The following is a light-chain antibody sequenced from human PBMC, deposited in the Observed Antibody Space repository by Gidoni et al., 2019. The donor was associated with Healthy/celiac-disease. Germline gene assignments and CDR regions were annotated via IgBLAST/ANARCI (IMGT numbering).Light chain of an antibody. J-gene: IGLJ2*01. CDR1: SPNIGSNT. V-gene: IGLV1-44*01. Sequence: QSVLTQPPSASGTPGHRVTTSCSGSSPNIGSNTVNWYQQLPGTAPKLLIYSNNQRPSGVPDRFSGSKSGTSASLAISGLQSEDEADYYCAAWDDSLNGLVFGGGTKLTVL. CDR2: SNN. CDR3: AAWDDSLNGLV.